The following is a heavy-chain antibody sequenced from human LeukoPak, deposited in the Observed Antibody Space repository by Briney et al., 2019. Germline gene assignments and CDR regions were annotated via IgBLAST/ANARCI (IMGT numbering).Heavy chain of an antibody. J-gene: IGHJ4*02. V-gene: IGHV1-2*02. Sequence: ASVKVSCKASGYTFTGYYMHWVRQAPGQGLEWMGWINPNSGGTNYAQKFQGRVTMTRDTSISTAYMELSRLRSDDTAVYYCARGRFTVRGVIDYWGQGTLVTVSS. D-gene: IGHD3-10*01. CDR1: GYTFTGYY. CDR3: ARGRFTVRGVIDY. CDR2: INPNSGGT.